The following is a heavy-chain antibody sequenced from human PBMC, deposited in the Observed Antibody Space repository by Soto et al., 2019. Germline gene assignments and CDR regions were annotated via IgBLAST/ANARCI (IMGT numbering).Heavy chain of an antibody. V-gene: IGHV1-3*01. J-gene: IGHJ5*02. Sequence: ASVKVSCKASGYTFTSYAMHWVRQAPGQRLEWMGWINAGNGNTKYSQKFQGRVTITRDTSASTAYMELSSLRSEDTAVYYCARDPCTSHSDDWFDPWGRGTLVTVSS. D-gene: IGHD2-2*01. CDR2: INAGNGNT. CDR3: ARDPCTSHSDDWFDP. CDR1: GYTFTSYA.